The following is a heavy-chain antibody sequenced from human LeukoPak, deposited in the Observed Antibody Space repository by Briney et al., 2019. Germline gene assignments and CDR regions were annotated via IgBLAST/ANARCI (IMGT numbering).Heavy chain of an antibody. CDR3: ARGVAVAHFDY. Sequence: SETLSLTCTVSGGSISSSSYYWGWIRQPPGRGREWIGSIYYSGSTYYNPSLKSRVTISVDTSKNQFSLKLSSVTAADTAVYYCARGVAVAHFDYWGQGTLVTVSS. CDR2: IYYSGST. V-gene: IGHV4-39*07. J-gene: IGHJ4*02. CDR1: GGSISSSSYY. D-gene: IGHD6-19*01.